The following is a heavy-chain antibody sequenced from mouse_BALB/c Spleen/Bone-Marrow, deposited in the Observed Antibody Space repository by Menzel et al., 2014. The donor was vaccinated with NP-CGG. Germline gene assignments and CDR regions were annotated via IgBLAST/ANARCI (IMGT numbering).Heavy chain of an antibody. J-gene: IGHJ2*01. CDR3: AKTGTRYYFDY. Sequence: VQLQQSGPGLVKPSQSLSLTCTVTGYSITSDYAWNWTRQFPGNKLEWMGYISYSGSTSYNPSLKSRISITRDTSKNQFFLQLNSVTTEDTATYYCAKTGTRYYFDYWGQGTTLTVSS. CDR2: ISYSGST. D-gene: IGHD4-1*01. V-gene: IGHV3-2*02. CDR1: GYSITSDYA.